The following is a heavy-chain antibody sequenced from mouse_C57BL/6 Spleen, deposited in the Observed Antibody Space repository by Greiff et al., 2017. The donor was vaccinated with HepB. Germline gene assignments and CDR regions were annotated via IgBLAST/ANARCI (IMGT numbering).Heavy chain of an antibody. V-gene: IGHV5-17*01. CDR3: ARPLRWGYYFDY. D-gene: IGHD1-1*01. CDR1: GFTFSDYG. J-gene: IGHJ2*01. CDR2: ISSGSSTI. Sequence: EVHLVESGGGLVKPGGSLKLSCAASGFTFSDYGMHWVRQAPEKGLEWVAYISSGSSTIYYADTVKGRFTISRDNAKNTLFLQMTSLRSEDTAMYYCARPLRWGYYFDYWGQGTTLTVSS.